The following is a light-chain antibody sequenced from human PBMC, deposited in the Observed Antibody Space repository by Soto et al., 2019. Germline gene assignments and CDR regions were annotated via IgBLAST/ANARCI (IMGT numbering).Light chain of an antibody. Sequence: DIVMTQSPDSLAVSLGERATINCKSSQSVLYSSNNKNHLAWYQQKAGQPPKLLVYWASTRESGVPARFSGSGSGTDFTLTISSLQTEDVAVYYCQQYYSTPYTFGRGTKLEIK. J-gene: IGKJ2*01. V-gene: IGKV4-1*01. CDR2: WAS. CDR1: QSVLYSSNNKNH. CDR3: QQYYSTPYT.